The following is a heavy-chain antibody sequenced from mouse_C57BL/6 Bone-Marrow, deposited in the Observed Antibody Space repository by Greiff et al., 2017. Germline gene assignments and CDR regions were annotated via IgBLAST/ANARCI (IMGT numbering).Heavy chain of an antibody. V-gene: IGHV1-64*01. J-gene: IGHJ3*01. Sequence: VQLQQPGAELVKPGASVKLSCKASGYTFTNYWMHWVKQRPGQGLEWIGMMHPNGGSPDYNEKFKSEATLSVDKSSRTAYMELSSLTSEDSAVYYCARDRDYGSWFAYWGQGTLVTVSA. CDR3: ARDRDYGSWFAY. CDR2: MHPNGGSP. CDR1: GYTFTNYW. D-gene: IGHD1-1*01.